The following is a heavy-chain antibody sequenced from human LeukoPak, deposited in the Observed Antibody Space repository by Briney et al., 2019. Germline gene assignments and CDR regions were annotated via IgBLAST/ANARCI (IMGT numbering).Heavy chain of an antibody. CDR1: GGTFSRND. CDR2: ISAYNGNT. CDR3: ARVEYYDSSGYYYRY. J-gene: IGHJ4*02. V-gene: IGHV1-18*01. Sequence: GPVKVSCKASGGTFSRNDISWVRQAPGQGLEWMGWISAYNGNTNYAQKLQGRVTMTTDTSTSTAYMELRSLRSDDTAVYYCARVEYYDSSGYYYRYWGQGTLVTVSS. D-gene: IGHD3-22*01.